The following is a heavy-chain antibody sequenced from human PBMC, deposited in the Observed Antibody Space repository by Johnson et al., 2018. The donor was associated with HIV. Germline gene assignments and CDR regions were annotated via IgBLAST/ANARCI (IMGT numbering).Heavy chain of an antibody. D-gene: IGHD3-22*01. Sequence: QMQLVESGGGVVQPGRSLRLSCAASGFSFSSYGMHWVRQAPGKGLEWVAVISFDGLNKNYADSVQGQFTISRDNSKNTLYLQMNSLRAEDTAVYYCERDWGPRLGYYDSSGYYWAFDVWGQGTMVTVSS. J-gene: IGHJ3*01. V-gene: IGHV3-30*03. CDR1: GFSFSSYG. CDR2: ISFDGLNK. CDR3: ERDWGPRLGYYDSSGYYWAFDV.